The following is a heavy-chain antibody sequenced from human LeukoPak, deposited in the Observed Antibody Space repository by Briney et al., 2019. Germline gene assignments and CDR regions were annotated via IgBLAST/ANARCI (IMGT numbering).Heavy chain of an antibody. Sequence: ASVRISCKVSGYTFTDYYMHWVQQAPGKGLEWMGPVDPEDGETIYAEKFQGRVTITADTSTDTAYMELSSLRSEDTAVYYCATVGAVAGNVDYWGQGTLVTVSS. J-gene: IGHJ4*02. V-gene: IGHV1-69-2*01. D-gene: IGHD6-19*01. CDR3: ATVGAVAGNVDY. CDR1: GYTFTDYY. CDR2: VDPEDGET.